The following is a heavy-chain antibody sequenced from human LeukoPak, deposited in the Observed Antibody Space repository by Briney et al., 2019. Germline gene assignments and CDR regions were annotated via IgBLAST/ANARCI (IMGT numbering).Heavy chain of an antibody. CDR3: ARGPSSGRFLSQFDY. D-gene: IGHD6-19*01. V-gene: IGHV1-2*02. Sequence: GSSVKVSCKASGYTFTGYYMHWVRQAPGQRLEWMGGINPNSGGTDYGQRFQGRVTMTRDTSISTAYMELSRLRSDDTAVYYCARGPSSGRFLSQFDYGGQGTLVTVPS. J-gene: IGHJ4*02. CDR1: GYTFTGYY. CDR2: INPNSGGT.